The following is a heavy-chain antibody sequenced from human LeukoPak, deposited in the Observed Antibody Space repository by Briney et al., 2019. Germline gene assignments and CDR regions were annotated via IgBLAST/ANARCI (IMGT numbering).Heavy chain of an antibody. V-gene: IGHV3-23*01. CDR2: TSGSGGTT. J-gene: IGHJ5*02. CDR3: ARGTVSGSGNWFDP. D-gene: IGHD2-15*01. CDR1: GFTFSSYA. Sequence: GGSLRLSCAASGFTFSSYAMSWVRQAPGKGLEWVSATSGSGGTTYYADSVKGRFTISRDNSKNTLYLQMNSLRAEDTAVYYCARGTVSGSGNWFDPWGQGTLVTVSS.